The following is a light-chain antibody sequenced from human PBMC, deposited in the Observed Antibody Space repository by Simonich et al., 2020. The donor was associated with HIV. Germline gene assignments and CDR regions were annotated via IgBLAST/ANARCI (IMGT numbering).Light chain of an antibody. CDR2: WAS. Sequence: DIVMTQSPDSLAVSLGERATINCKSSQSVLYSSNNKNNLAWYQQKPGTPLKLLIYWASTRESGVPDRFSGSGSGTDFTLTISSLQAEDVAVYYCQQYYRTPPTFGQGTKVEIK. CDR3: QQYYRTPPT. CDR1: QSVLYSSNNKNN. J-gene: IGKJ1*01. V-gene: IGKV4-1*01.